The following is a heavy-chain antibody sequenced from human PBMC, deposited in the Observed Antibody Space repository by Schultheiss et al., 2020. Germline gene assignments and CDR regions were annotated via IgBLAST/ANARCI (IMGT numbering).Heavy chain of an antibody. J-gene: IGHJ4*02. V-gene: IGHV1-69*13. D-gene: IGHD5-12*01. CDR3: ARRAQGGYDDY. CDR2: IIPIFGTA. CDR1: GGTFSSYA. Sequence: SVKVSCKASGGTFSSYAISWVRQAPGQGLEWMGGIIPIFGTANYAQKFQGRVTITADESTSTAYMELNSLRAEDTAVYYCARRAQGGYDDYWGQGTLVTVSS.